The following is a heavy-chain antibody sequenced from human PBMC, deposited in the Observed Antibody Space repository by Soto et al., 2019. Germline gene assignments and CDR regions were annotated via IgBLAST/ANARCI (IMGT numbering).Heavy chain of an antibody. CDR1: GFTFSSYS. J-gene: IGHJ5*02. CDR3: ARGKDYAPGVIGWFDP. Sequence: EVQLVESGGGLVKPGGSLRLSCAASGFTFSSYSMNWVRQAPGKGLEWVSSISSSSSYIYYADSVKGRFTISRDNAKNSLYLQMNSLRAEDTAVYYCARGKDYAPGVIGWFDPWGQGTLVTVSS. D-gene: IGHD3-10*02. CDR2: ISSSSSYI. V-gene: IGHV3-21*01.